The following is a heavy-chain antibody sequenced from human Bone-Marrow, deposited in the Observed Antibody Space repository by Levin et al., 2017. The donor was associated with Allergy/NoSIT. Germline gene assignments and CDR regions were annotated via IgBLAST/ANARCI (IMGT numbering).Heavy chain of an antibody. D-gene: IGHD6-19*01. V-gene: IGHV3-30*18. CDR1: GFTFSSYG. CDR2: ISYDGSNK. Sequence: PGGSLRLSCAASGFTFSSYGMHWVRQAPGKGLEWVAVISYDGSNKYYADSVKGRFTISRDNSKNTLYLQMNSLRAEDTAVYYCAKDLPAVSGSFDYWGQGTLVTVSS. J-gene: IGHJ4*02. CDR3: AKDLPAVSGSFDY.